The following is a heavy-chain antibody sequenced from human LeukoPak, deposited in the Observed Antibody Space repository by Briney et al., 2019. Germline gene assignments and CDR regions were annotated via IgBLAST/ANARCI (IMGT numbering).Heavy chain of an antibody. CDR1: GGTFSSYA. Sequence: ASVKVSYKASGGTFSSYAISWVRQASGQGLEWMGRIIPILGIANYAQKFQGRVTITADKSTSTAYMELSSLRSEDTAVYYCARLIWFGELPTPYYYYYGMDVWGQGTTVTVSS. V-gene: IGHV1-69*04. D-gene: IGHD3-10*01. CDR3: ARLIWFGELPTPYYYYYGMDV. J-gene: IGHJ6*02. CDR2: IIPILGIA.